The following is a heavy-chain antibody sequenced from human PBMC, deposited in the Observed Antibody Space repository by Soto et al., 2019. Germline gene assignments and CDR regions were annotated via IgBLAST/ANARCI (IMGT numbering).Heavy chain of an antibody. V-gene: IGHV3-21*01. D-gene: IGHD2-8*01. Sequence: NPGGSLRLSCAASGFTFSSYSMNWVRQAPGKGLEWVSSISSSSSYIYYADSVKGRFTISRDNAKNSLYLQMNSLRAEDTAVYYCARYCTNGVCHRYYYGMDVWGQGTTVTVSS. CDR2: ISSSSSYI. CDR1: GFTFSSYS. J-gene: IGHJ6*02. CDR3: ARYCTNGVCHRYYYGMDV.